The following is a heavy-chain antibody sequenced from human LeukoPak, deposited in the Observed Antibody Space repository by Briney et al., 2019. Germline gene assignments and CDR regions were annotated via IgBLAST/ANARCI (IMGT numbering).Heavy chain of an antibody. J-gene: IGHJ4*02. V-gene: IGHV3-30*19. Sequence: PGGSLRLSCQASGFALSSHWMTWVRQVPAKGLDCVEVISKDGSNEHYADPGKGRLTISRDNSKNTLYLQMNSLRTEDTAVYYCVRDRGDGYNQIDYWGQGTLVTVSS. CDR3: VRDRGDGYNQIDY. D-gene: IGHD5-24*01. CDR2: ISKDGSNE. CDR1: GFALSSHW.